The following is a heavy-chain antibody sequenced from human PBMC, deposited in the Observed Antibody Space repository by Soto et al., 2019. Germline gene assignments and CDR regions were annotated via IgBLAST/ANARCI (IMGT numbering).Heavy chain of an antibody. D-gene: IGHD3-22*01. CDR1: GGTCSSYA. CDR2: IIPIFGTA. Sequence: GASVKVSCKASGGTCSSYAISWVRQAPGQGLEWMGGIIPIFGTANYAQKFQGRVTITADKSTSTAYMELSSLRSEDTAVYYCARAWGTPNYYDSSGFDYWGQGTLVTVSS. V-gene: IGHV1-69*06. CDR3: ARAWGTPNYYDSSGFDY. J-gene: IGHJ4*02.